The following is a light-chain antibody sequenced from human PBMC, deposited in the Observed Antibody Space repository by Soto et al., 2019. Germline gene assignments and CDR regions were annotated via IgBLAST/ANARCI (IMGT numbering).Light chain of an antibody. CDR3: QQYHNPPLT. CDR1: QSISSW. J-gene: IGKJ4*01. Sequence: EIQMTQSRSTLAASVGDSGTITSRASQSISSWLAWYQQKPGKAPRPLIYDASSIESGIPSRFGGSGSDTEFSLTISRLEPEDSATYFCQQYHNPPLTFGEGTKVDIK. CDR2: DAS. V-gene: IGKV1-5*03.